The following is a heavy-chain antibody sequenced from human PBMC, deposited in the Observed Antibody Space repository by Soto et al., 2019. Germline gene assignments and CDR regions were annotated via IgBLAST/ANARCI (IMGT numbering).Heavy chain of an antibody. Sequence: ASVKVSCKAFGYTFSDYYIHWVRQAPGQGLEWMGWINPSSDETNYEQKFQGRVTMTRDTSTSTAYMELSRLRSDDTAVYYCARDRGYSGYELDYWGQGTLVTVSS. J-gene: IGHJ4*02. CDR3: ARDRGYSGYELDY. CDR1: GYTFSDYY. V-gene: IGHV1-2*02. CDR2: INPSSDET. D-gene: IGHD5-12*01.